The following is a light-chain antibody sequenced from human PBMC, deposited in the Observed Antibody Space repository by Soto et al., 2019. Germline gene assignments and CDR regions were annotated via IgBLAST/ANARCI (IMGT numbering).Light chain of an antibody. CDR3: SSHTSGSTRV. V-gene: IGLV2-14*01. CDR2: EVT. CDR1: SSDVGGYDY. Sequence: QSALTPPASVSGSPGQSIAISCTGTSSDVGGYDYVSWYQQHPDKAPKLMIYEVTKRPSGVSNRFSGSKSGNTASLTISGLQPEDEADYYCSSHTSGSTRVFGSGTKLTVL. J-gene: IGLJ1*01.